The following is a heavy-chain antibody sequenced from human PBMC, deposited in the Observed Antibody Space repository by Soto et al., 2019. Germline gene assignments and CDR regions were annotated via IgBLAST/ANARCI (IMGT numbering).Heavy chain of an antibody. V-gene: IGHV4-39*01. CDR1: DGYISISTYY. D-gene: IGHD3-10*01. J-gene: IGHJ6*01. Sequence: SETLSITCTFSDGYISISTYYWGGIRQPPGKGLEWIGSIYYSGSTYYNPSLKSRVTISVDTSKNQFSPKLSSVTAADTAVYYCALGVGYYYYGMDVWGQGTTVTVSS. CDR3: ALGVGYYYYGMDV. CDR2: IYYSGST.